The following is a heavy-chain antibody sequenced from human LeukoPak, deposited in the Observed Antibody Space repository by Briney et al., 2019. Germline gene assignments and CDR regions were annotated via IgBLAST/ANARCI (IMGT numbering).Heavy chain of an antibody. D-gene: IGHD4-17*01. CDR2: IKHSGRI. V-gene: IGHV4-34*01. CDR1: GGSFSGYY. Sequence: SETLSLTRADHGGSFSGYYWSWIRQRPGKGVEWIGEIKHSGRINYNPSLKSRVTISVDTSNNQFSLKLSSVTAADTAVYYCARLTDDYGDYGDYWGQGTLVTVSS. CDR3: ARLTDDYGDYGDY. J-gene: IGHJ4*02.